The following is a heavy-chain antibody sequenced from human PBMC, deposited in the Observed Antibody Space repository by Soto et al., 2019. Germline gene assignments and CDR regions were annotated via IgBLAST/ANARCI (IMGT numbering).Heavy chain of an antibody. V-gene: IGHV1-46*01. D-gene: IGHD6-19*01. J-gene: IGHJ4*02. Sequence: ASVKVSCKASGYTFTSYYMHWVRQAPGQGREWMGIINPSGGSTSYAQKFQGRVTMTRDTSTSTAYMELSSLRSEDTAVYYCARDVPDSSGSYYFDYWGQGTLVTVSS. CDR2: INPSGGST. CDR3: ARDVPDSSGSYYFDY. CDR1: GYTFTSYY.